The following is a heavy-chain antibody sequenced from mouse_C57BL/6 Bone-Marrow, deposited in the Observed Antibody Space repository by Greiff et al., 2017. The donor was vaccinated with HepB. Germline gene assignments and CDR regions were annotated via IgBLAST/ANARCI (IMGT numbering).Heavy chain of an antibody. Sequence: DVKLVESGGGLVQPKGSLKLSCAASGFSFNTYAMNWVRQAPGKGLEWVARIRSKSNNYATYYADSVKDRFTISRDDSESMLYLQMNNLKTEDTAMYYCVRPLRGAMDYWGQGTSVTVSS. CDR3: VRPLRGAMDY. CDR1: GFSFNTYA. V-gene: IGHV10-1*01. D-gene: IGHD1-1*01. CDR2: IRSKSNNYAT. J-gene: IGHJ4*01.